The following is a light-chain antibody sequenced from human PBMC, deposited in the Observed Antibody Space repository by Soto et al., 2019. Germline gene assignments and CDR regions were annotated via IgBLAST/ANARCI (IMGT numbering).Light chain of an antibody. CDR3: QQYTNCPGT. CDR2: GAS. CDR1: QSVSSN. V-gene: IGKV3D-15*01. J-gene: IGKJ3*01. Sequence: EIVMTQSPATLSVSPGERATLSCRASQSVSSNLAWYQQKPGQAPMLLIYGASIRSTVIPARLSGSGSGKEFTLTISSLQSEDFAVYYCQQYTNCPGTFGPGTNVDIK.